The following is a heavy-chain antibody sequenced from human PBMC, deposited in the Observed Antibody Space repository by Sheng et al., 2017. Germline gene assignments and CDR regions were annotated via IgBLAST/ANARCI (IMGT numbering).Heavy chain of an antibody. Sequence: EVQLVESGGGLVQPGGSLTLSCAASGFTFSSYEMNWVRQAPGKGLEWISYITSSGSKMYYADSVKGRFTISRDNSKNTLYLQMNSLRADDTAIYYCAKVGRGTTWGGMDVWGQGTTVTVSS. CDR3: AKVGRGTTWGGMDV. J-gene: IGHJ6*02. CDR1: GFTFSSYE. D-gene: IGHD3-10*01. CDR2: ITSSGSKM. V-gene: IGHV3-48*03.